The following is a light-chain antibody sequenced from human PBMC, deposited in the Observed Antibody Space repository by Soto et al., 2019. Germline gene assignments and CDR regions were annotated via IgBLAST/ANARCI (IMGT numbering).Light chain of an antibody. Sequence: DIQITQSPSTLSASVGDRITITCRASQSISSWLAWYQQKPGKAPKLLIYDASSLESGGPSRFSGSGSGTEFTHTISSLQPDDFATYYCQQYNSYSPPYTFGQGTKLVIK. J-gene: IGKJ2*01. V-gene: IGKV1-5*01. CDR3: QQYNSYSPPYT. CDR1: QSISSW. CDR2: DAS.